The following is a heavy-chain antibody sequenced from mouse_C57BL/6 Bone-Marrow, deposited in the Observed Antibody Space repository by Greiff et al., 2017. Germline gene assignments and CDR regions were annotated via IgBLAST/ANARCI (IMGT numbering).Heavy chain of an antibody. CDR3: ARQGLWYAMDY. J-gene: IGHJ4*01. D-gene: IGHD1-1*02. CDR2: ISNLAYSI. V-gene: IGHV5-15*01. CDR1: GFTFSDYG. Sequence: EVKLVESGGGLVQPGGSLKLSCAASGFTFSDYGMAWVRQAPRKGPEWVAFISNLAYSIYYADTVTGRFTISRENAKNTLYLERSSLKSEDTARYYCARQGLWYAMDYGGQGTSVTVSS.